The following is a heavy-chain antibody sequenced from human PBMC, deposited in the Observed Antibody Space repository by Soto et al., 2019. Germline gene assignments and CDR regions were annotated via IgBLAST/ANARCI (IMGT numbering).Heavy chain of an antibody. CDR2: IYWDDDK. D-gene: IGHD3-3*01. Sequence: QITLKESGPTVVKPTETLTLTCTFSGFSLTTSGVGVGWVRQSPGMAPVWLALIYWDDDKRYSTSPKSTLTTSTETSMNLVVLTMANVDPADAALYYRAHRPLRTVFGLVTTTTIYFDFWGQGTPVVVAS. CDR1: GFSLTTSGVG. V-gene: IGHV2-5*02. CDR3: AHRPLRTVFGLVTTTTIYFDF. J-gene: IGHJ4*02.